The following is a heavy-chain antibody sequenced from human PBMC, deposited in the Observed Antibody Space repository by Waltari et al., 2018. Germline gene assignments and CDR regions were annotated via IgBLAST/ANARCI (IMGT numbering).Heavy chain of an antibody. D-gene: IGHD2-2*01. Sequence: QVQLQESGPGLVKPSETLSLTCSVSGGSITPYYWNWIRQSPGKGLEWIGYIYYRGSTIYNPSLSSRVSMSVDTSKNQFSLKLTSVTAADTAVYYCARGNVVVPAASNWFDPWGQGTLVTVSS. V-gene: IGHV4-59*01. J-gene: IGHJ5*02. CDR2: IYYRGST. CDR3: ARGNVVVPAASNWFDP. CDR1: GGSITPYY.